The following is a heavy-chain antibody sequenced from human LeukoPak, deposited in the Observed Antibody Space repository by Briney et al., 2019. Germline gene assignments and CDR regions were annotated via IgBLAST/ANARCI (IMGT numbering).Heavy chain of an antibody. V-gene: IGHV5-51*01. CDR3: ARRVVGSYAAYYFDY. Sequence: GGALEIYWQGSGCLFTSYWIGGVRQLPGKGLEWMGIIYPGDYDTRYTPSSQGQVTISADNSISTAYLQWSSLKASDTAIYYCARRVVGSYAAYYFDYWGQGTLVTVSS. CDR1: GCLFTSYW. J-gene: IGHJ4*02. CDR2: IYPGDYDT. D-gene: IGHD1-26*01.